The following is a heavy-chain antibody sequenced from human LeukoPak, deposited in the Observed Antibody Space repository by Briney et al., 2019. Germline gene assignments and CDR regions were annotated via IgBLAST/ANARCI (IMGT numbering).Heavy chain of an antibody. D-gene: IGHD3-10*01. CDR2: ISGSGGST. CDR3: AKGLRFVNY. J-gene: IGHJ4*02. V-gene: IGHV3-23*01. Sequence: GGSLRLSCTVSGFTVSSNSMSWVRQAPGKGLEWVSAISGSGGSTYYADSVKGRFTISRDNSKNTLYLQMNSLRAEDTAVYYCAKGLRFVNYWGQGTLVTVSS. CDR1: GFTVSSNS.